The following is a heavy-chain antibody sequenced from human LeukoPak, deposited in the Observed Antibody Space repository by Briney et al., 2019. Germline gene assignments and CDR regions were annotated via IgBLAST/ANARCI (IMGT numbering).Heavy chain of an antibody. J-gene: IGHJ4*02. Sequence: SETLSLTCTVSGASISSYYWNWIRQPPGKGLEWIGSIYYSGSTKENPSLKSRVTMSVATSKTQFSLKLSSVTAADTALYYCARSYFYDSSGYYYYWGQGALVTVSS. CDR3: ARSYFYDSSGYYYY. V-gene: IGHV4-59*01. D-gene: IGHD3-22*01. CDR2: IYYSGST. CDR1: GASISSYY.